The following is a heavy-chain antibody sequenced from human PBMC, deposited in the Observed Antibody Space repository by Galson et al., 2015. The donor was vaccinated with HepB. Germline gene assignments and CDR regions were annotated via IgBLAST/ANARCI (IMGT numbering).Heavy chain of an antibody. CDR1: GFIFSDYY. V-gene: IGHV3-11*06. J-gene: IGHJ6*02. CDR3: TRYRYCTSTTCSGYYYGMDV. CDR2: ISRSSSNR. D-gene: IGHD2-2*01. Sequence: SLRLSCAASGFIFSDYYMSWIRQAPGKGLEWISYISRSSSNRYYADSVNGRFTISRDDAKNSLYLQMKSLRDEDTAVYYCTRYRYCTSTTCSGYYYGMDVWGQGTTVTVSS.